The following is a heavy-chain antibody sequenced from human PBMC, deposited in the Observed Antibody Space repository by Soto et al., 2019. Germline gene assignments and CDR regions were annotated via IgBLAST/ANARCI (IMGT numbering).Heavy chain of an antibody. CDR1: GLILRRYC. J-gene: IGHJ6*02. CDR3: LLSATDSTATYGIDV. V-gene: IGHV3-48*04. D-gene: IGHD1-26*01. Sequence: GGAMRHPCAASGLILRRYCMNLGRQPPGKRLEWVSYISSISSTIYYADSVKGQFTISRDNPKNLVILQMAGLRVDDTGVYFFLLSATDSTATYGIDVCGPGTT. CDR2: ISSISSTI.